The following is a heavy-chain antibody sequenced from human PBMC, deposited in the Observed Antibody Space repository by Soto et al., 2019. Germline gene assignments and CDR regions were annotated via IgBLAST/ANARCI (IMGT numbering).Heavy chain of an antibody. D-gene: IGHD4-17*01. J-gene: IGHJ4*02. V-gene: IGHV4-30-4*01. CDR2: IYYSGST. CDR1: GGSISSGDYY. Sequence: SETLSLTCTVSGGSISSGDYYWSWIRQPPGKGLEWIGYIYYSGSTYYNPSLKSRVTISVDRSKNQFSLKLSSVTAADTAVYYCARGMTTVTTFDYWGQGTLVTVSS. CDR3: ARGMTTVTTFDY.